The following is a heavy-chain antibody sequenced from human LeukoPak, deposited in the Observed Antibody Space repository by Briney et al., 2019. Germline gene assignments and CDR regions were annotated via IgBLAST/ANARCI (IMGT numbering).Heavy chain of an antibody. CDR2: IGSYGDST. V-gene: IGHV3-64*01. CDR3: ARAVARYFDGAHY. D-gene: IGHD3-9*01. J-gene: IGHJ4*02. CDR1: GFTFSTYG. Sequence: GGSLRLSCAASGFTFSTYGMHWVRQAPGKGLEYVSVIGSYGDSTYYANSVKGRFTISRDNSKNTLYLQMGSLRAEDTAVYYCARAVARYFDGAHYWGQGTLVTVSS.